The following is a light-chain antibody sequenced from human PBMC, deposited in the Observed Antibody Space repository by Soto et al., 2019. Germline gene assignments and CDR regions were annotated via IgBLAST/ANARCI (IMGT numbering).Light chain of an antibody. CDR3: QQYNKWPST. CDR1: QSISTN. J-gene: IGKJ1*01. V-gene: IGKV3-15*01. CDR2: GAS. Sequence: ETVMTQSPATLSVSPGERATLSCRASQSISTNLAWYQQEPGQAPRLLIYGASTRATGVPARYSGSRSGTDFTLTISSLQSEDFAVYYCQQYNKWPSTFGQGTKVDIK.